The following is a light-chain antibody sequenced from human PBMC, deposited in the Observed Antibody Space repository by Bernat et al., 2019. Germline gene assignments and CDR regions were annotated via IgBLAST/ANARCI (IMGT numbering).Light chain of an antibody. CDR3: QQYGNTPPAYT. Sequence: EIVLTQSPGTLSLSPGERATLSCRASQSIIGSYLAWYQQKPGQAPRLLIYGASSRATGIPDRFSGSGSGTDFTLTISRLEPEDFAVYYCQQYGNTPPAYTFGQGTKLEIK. V-gene: IGKV3-20*01. J-gene: IGKJ2*01. CDR2: GAS. CDR1: QSIIGSY.